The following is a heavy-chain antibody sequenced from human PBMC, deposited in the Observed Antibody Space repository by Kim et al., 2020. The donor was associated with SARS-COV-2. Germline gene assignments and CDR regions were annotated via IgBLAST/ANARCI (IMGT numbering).Heavy chain of an antibody. J-gene: IGHJ4*02. V-gene: IGHV3-9*01. CDR2: ISWNSGSI. D-gene: IGHD5-12*01. CDR1: GFTFDDYA. CDR3: AKAAATMWPRPDFDY. Sequence: GGSLRLSCAASGFTFDDYAMHWVRQAPGKGLEWVSGISWNSGSIGYADSVKGRFTISRDNAKNSLHLQMNSLRAEDTAVYYCAKAAATMWPRPDFDYWGQGTLGTVSS.